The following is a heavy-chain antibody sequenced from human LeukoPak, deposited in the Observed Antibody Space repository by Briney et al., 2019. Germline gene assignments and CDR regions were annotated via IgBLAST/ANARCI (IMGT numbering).Heavy chain of an antibody. CDR2: ISSSSSYI. J-gene: IGHJ3*02. CDR3: ARGYDIPTFAFDI. D-gene: IGHD3-9*01. V-gene: IGHV3-21*01. Sequence: GGSLRLSCAASGFTFSSYSMNWVRQAPGKGLEWVSSISSSSSYIYYADSVKGRFTISRDNAKNSLYLQMNSLRAEDTAVYYCARGYDIPTFAFDIWGQGTMVTVSS. CDR1: GFTFSSYS.